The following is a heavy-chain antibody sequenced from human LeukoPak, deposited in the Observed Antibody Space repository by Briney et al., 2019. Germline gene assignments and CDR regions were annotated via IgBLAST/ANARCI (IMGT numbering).Heavy chain of an antibody. V-gene: IGHV3-21*01. D-gene: IGHD3-22*01. CDR2: ISSSSSYI. Sequence: GGSLRLSCAASGFTFSSYSMNWVRQAPGKGLEWVSSISSSSSYIYYADSVKGRFTISRDNAKNSLYLQMNSLRAEDTAVYYCARAPHSYYYDSSGYYYYWGQGTLVTVSS. CDR3: ARAPHSYYYDSSGYYYY. J-gene: IGHJ4*02. CDR1: GFTFSSYS.